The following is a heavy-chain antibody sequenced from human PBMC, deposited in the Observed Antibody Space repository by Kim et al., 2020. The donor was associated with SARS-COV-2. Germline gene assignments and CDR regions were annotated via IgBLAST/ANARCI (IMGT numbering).Heavy chain of an antibody. V-gene: IGHV3-23*01. D-gene: IGHD1-26*01. J-gene: IGHJ5*02. Sequence: SYAASVQGRFTISVDNSKNTLYLQMNSLRAEDTAVYYCAKLQWELWGFDPWGQGTLVTVSS. CDR3: AKLQWELWGFDP.